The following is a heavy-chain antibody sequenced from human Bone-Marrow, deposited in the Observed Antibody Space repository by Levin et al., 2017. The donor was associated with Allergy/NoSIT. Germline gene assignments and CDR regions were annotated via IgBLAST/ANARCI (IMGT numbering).Heavy chain of an antibody. CDR3: AKDLNQRQSNWFDP. Sequence: PAASVKVSCAASGFTFSSYAMSWVRQAPGKGLEWVSAISGSGGSTYYADSVKGRFTISRDNSKNTLYLQMNSLRAEDTAVYYCAKDLNQRQSNWFDPWGQGTLVTVSS. CDR1: GFTFSSYA. J-gene: IGHJ5*02. D-gene: IGHD6-25*01. V-gene: IGHV3-23*01. CDR2: ISGSGGST.